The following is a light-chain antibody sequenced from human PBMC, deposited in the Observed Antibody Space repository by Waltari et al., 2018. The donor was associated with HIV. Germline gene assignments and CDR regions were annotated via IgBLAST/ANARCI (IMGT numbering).Light chain of an antibody. Sequence: SAVPQPASVAGLPVQSITLFCTVDASDLGLYTFSSWYQHHPGKIHRLIVSDVDSRASGISARCSGSKSGHTASLSISGLRAEDEADYYCAFFTDDNTLLFGGGTKVTVL. J-gene: IGLJ3*02. CDR2: DVD. V-gene: IGLV2-14*01. CDR3: AFFTDDNTLL. CDR1: ASDLGLYTF.